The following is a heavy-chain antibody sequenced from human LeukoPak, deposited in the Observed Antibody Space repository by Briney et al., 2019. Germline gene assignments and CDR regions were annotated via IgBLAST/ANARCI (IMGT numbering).Heavy chain of an antibody. CDR1: GGSMSSYY. CDR2: IYASGST. V-gene: IGHV4-4*07. CDR3: ARDVDTFFDY. D-gene: IGHD5-18*01. J-gene: IGHJ4*02. Sequence: KPSETLSLTCTVSGGSMSSYYWSWIRQPAGKGLEWIGRIYASGSTYYNPSLKSRVTMSVDTSKNQFSLKLTPVTAADTAVYYCARDVDTFFDYWGQGTLVTVSS.